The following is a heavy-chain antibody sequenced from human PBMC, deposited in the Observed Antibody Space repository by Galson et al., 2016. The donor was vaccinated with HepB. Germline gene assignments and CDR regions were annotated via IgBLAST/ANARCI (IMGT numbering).Heavy chain of an antibody. CDR2: IYWNDHK. Sequence: PALVKPTQTLTLTCAFSGFSLSTSGVGVGWIRQPPGKALEWLALIYWNDHKRYSPSLQNRLTITKDTSKKQVVLTMTNMDPVDTATYFCALTGSYQASDGFDIWGQGTMVTVSS. CDR1: GFSLSTSGVG. J-gene: IGHJ3*02. V-gene: IGHV2-5*01. CDR3: ALTGSYQASDGFDI. D-gene: IGHD1-26*01.